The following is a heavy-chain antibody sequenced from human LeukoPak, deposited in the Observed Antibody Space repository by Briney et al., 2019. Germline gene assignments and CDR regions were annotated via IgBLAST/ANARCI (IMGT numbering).Heavy chain of an antibody. Sequence: PGGSLRLSCAASGFTFSSYEMNWVRQAPGKGLEWVSYISSSGSTIYYADSVKGRFTISRDNAKNSLYLQINSLRAEDTAVYYCARDHLRITMVRGYMDVWGKGTTVTVSS. CDR2: ISSSGSTI. D-gene: IGHD3-10*01. CDR1: GFTFSSYE. J-gene: IGHJ6*03. CDR3: ARDHLRITMVRGYMDV. V-gene: IGHV3-48*03.